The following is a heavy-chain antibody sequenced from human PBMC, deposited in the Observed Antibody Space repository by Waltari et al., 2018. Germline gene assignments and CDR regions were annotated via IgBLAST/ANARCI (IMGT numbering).Heavy chain of an antibody. CDR3: VRGKMYSRPYFDY. Sequence: QMQLQQWGAGLLKPSETLSLTCAVSGESFFGYYWNWIRQPPGRGLEWMGEIHHSGSINYNPSLESRITISQDLSKNQFSLKLTSVTAADTAVYYCVRGKMYSRPYFDYWGQGTLVTVSS. CDR2: IHHSGSI. D-gene: IGHD6-13*01. CDR1: GESFFGYY. J-gene: IGHJ4*02. V-gene: IGHV4-34*01.